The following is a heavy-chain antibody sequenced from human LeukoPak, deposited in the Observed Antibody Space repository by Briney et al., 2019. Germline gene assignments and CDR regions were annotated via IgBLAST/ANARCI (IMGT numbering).Heavy chain of an antibody. CDR3: AREWNYGYYYMDV. CDR1: GGSISSYY. CDR2: IYYSGST. D-gene: IGHD5-12*01. Sequence: SETVSLTCTVSGGSISSYYWSWIRQPPGKGLEWIGYIYYSGSTNYNPSLKSRVTISVDTSKNQFSLKLSSVTAADTAVYYCAREWNYGYYYMDVWGKGTTVTVSS. V-gene: IGHV4-59*01. J-gene: IGHJ6*03.